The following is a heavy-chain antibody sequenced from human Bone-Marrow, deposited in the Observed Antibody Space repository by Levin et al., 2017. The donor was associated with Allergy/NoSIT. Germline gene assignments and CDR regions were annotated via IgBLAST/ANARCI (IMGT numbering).Heavy chain of an antibody. CDR2: IVPVLGVT. CDR3: ARGDFGSGKISSDV. D-gene: IGHD3-10*01. V-gene: IGHV1-69*02. Sequence: EASVKVSCKASEGTSRIYTVTWVRQAPGQGLEWLGRIVPVLGVTNYAQKFHGRVTITADKSTNTAYMDLGNLRSEDTAVYYCARGDFGSGKISSDVWGQGTLVSVSS. CDR1: EGTSRIYT. J-gene: IGHJ4*02.